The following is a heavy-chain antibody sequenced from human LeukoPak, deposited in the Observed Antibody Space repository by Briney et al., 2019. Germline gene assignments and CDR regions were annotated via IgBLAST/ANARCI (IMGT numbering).Heavy chain of an antibody. V-gene: IGHV2-70*12. D-gene: IGHD4-17*01. J-gene: IGHJ4*02. CDR3: AHSPTYRGGYGAY. CDR1: GFSLSTSGMC. Sequence: SGPALVKPTQTLTLTCTFSGFSLSTSGMCVSWIRQPPGKALEWLARIDWDDDKYYSTSLKSRLTITKDTSKNQVVLTMTNVDPVDTATYYCAHSPTYRGGYGAYWGQGTLVTVSS. CDR2: IDWDDDK.